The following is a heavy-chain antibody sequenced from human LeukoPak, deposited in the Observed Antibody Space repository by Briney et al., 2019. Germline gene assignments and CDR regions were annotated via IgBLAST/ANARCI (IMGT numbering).Heavy chain of an antibody. CDR1: GGSISSGCYC. CDR3: ARGPDTAMEFSGGTCYFDY. CDR2: IYYSGST. Sequence: SETLSLTRTVSGGSISSGCYCWSWIRQHPGKALEWIGYIYYSGSTYYNPSLKSRVTISVDTSKNQFSLKLSSVTAADTAVYYCARGPDTAMEFSGGTCYFDYWGEGTLVTVSS. J-gene: IGHJ4*02. D-gene: IGHD2-15*01. V-gene: IGHV4-31*03.